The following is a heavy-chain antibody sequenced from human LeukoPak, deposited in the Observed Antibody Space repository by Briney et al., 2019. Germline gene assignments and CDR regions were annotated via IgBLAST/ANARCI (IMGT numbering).Heavy chain of an antibody. D-gene: IGHD3-22*01. CDR2: IIPIFGIA. CDR1: GGTFSSYA. CDR3: ARGDSSSYEFDY. Sequence: GASVNVSFKASGGTFSSYAISWVRQAPGQGLEWMGGIIPIFGIANYAQKFQGRVTITADESTSTAYMELNSLRSEDSAVFYCARGDSSSYEFDYWGQGTLVTVSS. J-gene: IGHJ4*02. V-gene: IGHV1-69*13.